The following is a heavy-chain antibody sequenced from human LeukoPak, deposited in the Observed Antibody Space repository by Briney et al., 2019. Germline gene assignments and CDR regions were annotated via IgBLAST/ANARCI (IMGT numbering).Heavy chain of an antibody. CDR2: IYTSGST. J-gene: IGHJ5*02. V-gene: IGHV4-61*02. CDR3: AREGHVHNWFDP. CDR1: GGSISSGSYY. Sequence: SSETLSLTCTVSGGSISSGSYYWSWIRQPAGKGLEWIGRIYTSGSTNYNPSLKSRVTISVDTSKNQFSLKLSSVTAADTAVYYCAREGHVHNWFDPWGQGTLVTVSS.